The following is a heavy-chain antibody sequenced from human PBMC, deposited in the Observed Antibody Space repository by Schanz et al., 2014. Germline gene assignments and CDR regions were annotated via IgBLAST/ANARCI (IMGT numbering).Heavy chain of an antibody. CDR1: GLLFSYYY. D-gene: IGHD3-3*01. CDR3: ARGVRIDY. CDR2: IYSSGST. J-gene: IGHJ4*02. V-gene: IGHV3-66*01. Sequence: EVQLVESGGGLVRPGGSLRLSCAASGLLFSYYYMSGVRQAPGKGLEWVSTIYSSGSTYYADSVRGRFTISRDNAKNSLYLQMNSLTAEDTAVYYCARGVRIDYWGQGTLVTVSS.